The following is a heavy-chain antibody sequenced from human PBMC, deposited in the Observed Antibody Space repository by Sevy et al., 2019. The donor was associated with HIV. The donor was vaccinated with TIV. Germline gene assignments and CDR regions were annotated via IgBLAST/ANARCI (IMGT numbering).Heavy chain of an antibody. CDR3: AMMVWFGELTEDY. D-gene: IGHD3-10*01. CDR2: ISGSGGST. V-gene: IGHV3-23*01. J-gene: IGHJ4*02. Sequence: GGSLRLSCAASGFTFSSYAMSWVRQAPGKGLEWVSAISGSGGSTYYADSVKGRFTISRDNSKNPLYLQMNSLRAEDTAVYYCAMMVWFGELTEDYWGQGTLVTVSS. CDR1: GFTFSSYA.